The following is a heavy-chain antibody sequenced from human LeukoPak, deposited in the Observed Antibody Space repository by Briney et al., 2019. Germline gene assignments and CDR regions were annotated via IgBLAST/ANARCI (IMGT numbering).Heavy chain of an antibody. CDR1: GGSISSSSYY. V-gene: IGHV4-39*07. D-gene: IGHD6-19*01. Sequence: PSGTLSLTCTVSGGSISSSSYYWGWIRQPPGKGLEWIGSIYYSGSTYYNPSLKSRVTISVDTSKNQFSLKLSSVTAADTAVYYCARARLRGSGWPDAFDIWGQGTMVTVSS. J-gene: IGHJ3*02. CDR3: ARARLRGSGWPDAFDI. CDR2: IYYSGST.